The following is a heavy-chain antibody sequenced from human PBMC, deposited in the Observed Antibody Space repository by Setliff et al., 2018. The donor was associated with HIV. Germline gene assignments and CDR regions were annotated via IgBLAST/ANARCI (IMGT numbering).Heavy chain of an antibody. CDR2: IRHDGSNK. D-gene: IGHD1-26*01. J-gene: IGHJ4*02. CDR1: GFIFSGYG. V-gene: IGHV3-30*02. Sequence: GGSPRPPCAWSGFIFSGYGMHWVRQAPGKGLEWVAFIRHDGSNKYYADSVKGRFTISRNNSKHTLYLQMNSLRAEDTAVYCCLKSASWDLRGLDHWGQGTPVTVSS. CDR3: LKSASWDLRGLDH.